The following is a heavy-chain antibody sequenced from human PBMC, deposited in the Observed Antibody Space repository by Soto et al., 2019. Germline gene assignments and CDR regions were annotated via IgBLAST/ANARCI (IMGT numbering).Heavy chain of an antibody. Sequence: QVQLQESGPGLVKPSETLSLTCTVSGGSISSYYWSWIRQPPGKGLEWIGYIYYSGSTNYNPSLRCRVTISVDTSKTQLSLKLSSVTAADTAVYYCARVASYDILTGYYLDYWGQGTLVTVSS. J-gene: IGHJ4*02. CDR2: IYYSGST. D-gene: IGHD3-9*01. V-gene: IGHV4-59*01. CDR3: ARVASYDILTGYYLDY. CDR1: GGSISSYY.